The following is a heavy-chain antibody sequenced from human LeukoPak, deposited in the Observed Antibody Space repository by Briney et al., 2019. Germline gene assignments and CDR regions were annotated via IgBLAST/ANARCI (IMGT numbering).Heavy chain of an antibody. V-gene: IGHV4-30-2*01. CDR2: IYHSGST. CDR3: ARVAEGWEFDY. CDR1: GGSISSGGYS. Sequence: SQTLSLTCAVSGGSISSGGYSWSWIRQPPGKGLEWIGYIYHSGSTYYNPSLKSRVTISVDRSKNQFSLKLSSVTAADTAVYYCARVAEGWEFDYWSQGTLVTVSS. J-gene: IGHJ4*02. D-gene: IGHD1-26*01.